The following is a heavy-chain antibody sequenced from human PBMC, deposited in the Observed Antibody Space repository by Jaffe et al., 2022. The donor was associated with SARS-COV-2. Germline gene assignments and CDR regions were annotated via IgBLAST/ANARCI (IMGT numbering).Heavy chain of an antibody. Sequence: QVQLVESGGGVVQPGRSLRLSCAASGFTFSSYAMHWVRQAPGKGLEWVAVISYDGSNKYYADSVKGRFTISRDNSKNTLYLQMNSLRAEDTAVYYCARDGNLHNWNYDFDYWGQGTLVTVSS. D-gene: IGHD1-7*01. CDR1: GFTFSSYA. J-gene: IGHJ4*02. V-gene: IGHV3-30-3*01. CDR2: ISYDGSNK. CDR3: ARDGNLHNWNYDFDY.